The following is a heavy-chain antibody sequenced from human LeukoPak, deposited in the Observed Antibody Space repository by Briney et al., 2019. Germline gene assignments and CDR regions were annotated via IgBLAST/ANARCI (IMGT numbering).Heavy chain of an antibody. V-gene: IGHV4-4*08. CDR2: IYSNEAT. Sequence: SETLSLTCTLSGGSITGYHGSWIRQPREEGLEWIGYIYSNEATEYKPSLKSRVTISADTSKNQFSLKLTSVTAADTATYYCARRNDFHIWGQGTMVTVSS. CDR3: ARRNDFHI. CDR1: GGSITGYH. J-gene: IGHJ3*02.